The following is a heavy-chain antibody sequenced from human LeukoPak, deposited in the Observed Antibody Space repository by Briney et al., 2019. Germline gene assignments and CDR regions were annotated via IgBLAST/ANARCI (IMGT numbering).Heavy chain of an antibody. Sequence: SETLSLTCTVSGGSISSYYWSWIRQPPGKGLEWIGYIYYSGSTNYNPSLKSRVTISVDTSKNQFSLKLSSVTAADTAVYYCAGSPRVAPQQLVIGYYYYGMDVWGQGTTVTVSS. CDR3: AGSPRVAPQQLVIGYYYYGMDV. CDR2: IYYSGST. J-gene: IGHJ6*02. D-gene: IGHD6-13*01. CDR1: GGSISSYY. V-gene: IGHV4-59*08.